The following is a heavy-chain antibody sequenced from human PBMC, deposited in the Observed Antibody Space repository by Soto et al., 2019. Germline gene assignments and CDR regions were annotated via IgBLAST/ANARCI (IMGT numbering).Heavy chain of an antibody. CDR1: GFTFSSYA. V-gene: IGHV3-23*01. Sequence: GGSLRLSCAASGFTFSSYAMSWVRQAPGKGLEWVSAISGSGGSTYYTDSVKGRFTISRDNSKNTLYLQMNSLRAEDTAVYYCAKVRDSSGYYLDYWGQGTLVTVSS. D-gene: IGHD3-22*01. CDR2: ISGSGGST. CDR3: AKVRDSSGYYLDY. J-gene: IGHJ4*02.